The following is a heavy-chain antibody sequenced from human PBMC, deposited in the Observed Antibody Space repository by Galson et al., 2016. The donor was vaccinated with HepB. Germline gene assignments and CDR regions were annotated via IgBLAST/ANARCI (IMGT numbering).Heavy chain of an antibody. V-gene: IGHV3-23*01. Sequence: SLRLSCAASGITFSNYAMHWVRQAPGEGLEWVSGIGGSDTGTYYADPVRGRFTISRDNSKNTLYLQMNSLRAGDAAVHYCAKDRGGRVDTGTLDYWGQGTLVTVSS. J-gene: IGHJ4*02. CDR1: GITFSNYA. D-gene: IGHD5-18*01. CDR2: IGGSDTGT. CDR3: AKDRGGRVDTGTLDY.